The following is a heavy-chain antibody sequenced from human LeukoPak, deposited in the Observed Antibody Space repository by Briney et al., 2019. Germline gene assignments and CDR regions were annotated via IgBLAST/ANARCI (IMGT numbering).Heavy chain of an antibody. CDR3: ASTIFGVVTRVDY. J-gene: IGHJ4*02. Sequence: PGGSLRISCAASGFTFSSHWMSWVRQTPGKRLEWVAHINEDGSEKYYVDSVKGRFTISRDNAKDSLHLQMNSLRAGDTAVYYCASTIFGVVTRVDYWGQGTLVTVSS. V-gene: IGHV3-7*01. D-gene: IGHD3-3*01. CDR2: INEDGSEK. CDR1: GFTFSSHW.